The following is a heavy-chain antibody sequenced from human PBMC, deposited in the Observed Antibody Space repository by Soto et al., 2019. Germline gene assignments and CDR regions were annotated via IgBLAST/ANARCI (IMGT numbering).Heavy chain of an antibody. CDR3: ARDGAQWMGVAAPGIDD. Sequence: SETLSLTCTVSGGSISSVGYYWSWIRQHPGKGLEWIGSIYYSGSTSYNPSLKGRITISVDTSKNQFSLKLSSVTAADTAVYYCARDGAQWMGVAAPGIDDWGQGTLVTVSS. V-gene: IGHV4-31*03. CDR2: IYYSGST. CDR1: GGSISSVGYY. J-gene: IGHJ4*02. D-gene: IGHD6-13*01.